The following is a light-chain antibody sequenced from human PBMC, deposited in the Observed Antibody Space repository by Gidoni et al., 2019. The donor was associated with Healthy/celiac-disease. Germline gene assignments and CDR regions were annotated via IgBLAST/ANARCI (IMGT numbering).Light chain of an antibody. CDR3: QQYDNRPPST. J-gene: IGKJ3*01. CDR2: DAS. V-gene: IGKV1-33*01. CDR1: QDIINY. Sequence: DIQMNQSPPSLSPSVGDRVTITCQASQDIINYLYWYQQKTGKDPTLLIYDASTLETGVPSRFSGSGSSTDFTFPISSLQHEDIATYYCQQYDNRPPSTFXPXTKVEIK.